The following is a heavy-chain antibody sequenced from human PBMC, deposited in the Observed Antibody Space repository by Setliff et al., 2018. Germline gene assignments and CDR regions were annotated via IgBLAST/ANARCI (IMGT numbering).Heavy chain of an antibody. CDR3: SRLVRFCTKISCQRLLGDDY. J-gene: IGHJ4*02. Sequence: ASVKVSCKASGYTLSNSIFSWVRQAPGQGLEWMGWISAYNGKTYFAQKFQDRITLTTDTSTNTGYLELGGLRSDDTAIYYCSRLVRFCTKISCQRLLGDDYWGQGALVTVSS. CDR1: GYTLSNSI. V-gene: IGHV1-18*01. D-gene: IGHD2-2*01. CDR2: ISAYNGKT.